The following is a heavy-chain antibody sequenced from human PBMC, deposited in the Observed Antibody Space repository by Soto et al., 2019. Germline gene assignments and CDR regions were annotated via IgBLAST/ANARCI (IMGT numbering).Heavy chain of an antibody. Sequence: QVQLVESGGGVVQPGRSLRLSCAVSGFTFSNYAMHWVRQAPGKGLEWVAVISYGGRNTYFADSVKGRFTISRDKSKNAVYLEMNTMTNENTAVYYCARDREVTMRSLEYWGQGTLVTVSS. CDR2: ISYGGRNT. CDR3: ARDREVTMRSLEY. J-gene: IGHJ4*02. V-gene: IGHV3-30*04. CDR1: GFTFSNYA. D-gene: IGHD3-22*01.